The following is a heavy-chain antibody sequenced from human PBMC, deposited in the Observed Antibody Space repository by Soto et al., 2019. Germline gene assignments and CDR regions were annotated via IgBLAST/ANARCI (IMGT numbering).Heavy chain of an antibody. CDR2: IYYSGST. D-gene: IGHD4-17*01. CDR1: GGSISRSSYY. Sequence: PSETLSLTCTVSGGSISRSSYYWGWIRQPPGKGLEWIGRIYYSGSTYYNPSLKSRVTISVDTSKNQFSLKLSSVTAADTAVYYCARQELGDYGDYFSYYYYGMDVWGQGTTVTVSS. V-gene: IGHV4-39*01. CDR3: ARQELGDYGDYFSYYYYGMDV. J-gene: IGHJ6*02.